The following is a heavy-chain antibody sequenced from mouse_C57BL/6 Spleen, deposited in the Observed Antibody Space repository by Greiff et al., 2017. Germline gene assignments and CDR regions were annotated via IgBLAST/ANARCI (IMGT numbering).Heavy chain of an antibody. Sequence: DVKLVESGGGLVKPGGSLKLSCAASGFTFSDYGMHWVRQAPEKGLAWVAYISSGSSTIYYADTVKGRFTISRDNAKNTLFLQMTSLRSEDTAMYYCARNDYGYFDVWGTGTTVTVSS. CDR1: GFTFSDYG. CDR3: ARNDYGYFDV. V-gene: IGHV5-17*01. J-gene: IGHJ1*03. CDR2: ISSGSSTI. D-gene: IGHD2-3*01.